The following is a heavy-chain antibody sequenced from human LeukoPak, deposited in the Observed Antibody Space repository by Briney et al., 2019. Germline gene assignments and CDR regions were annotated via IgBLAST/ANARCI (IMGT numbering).Heavy chain of an antibody. CDR2: ISYDGSNK. CDR3: AGDVRDAFDI. Sequence: PGRSLRLSCAASGFTFSSYAMHWVRQAPGKGLEWVAVISYDGSNKYYADSVKGRFTISRDNSKNTLYLQMNSLRAEDTAVYYCAGDVRDAFDIWGQGTMVTVSS. V-gene: IGHV3-30*04. CDR1: GFTFSSYA. J-gene: IGHJ3*02.